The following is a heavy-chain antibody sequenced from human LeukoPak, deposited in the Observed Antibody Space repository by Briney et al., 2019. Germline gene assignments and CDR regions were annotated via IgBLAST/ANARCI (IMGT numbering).Heavy chain of an antibody. J-gene: IGHJ5*02. V-gene: IGHV4-59*01. CDR1: GGSISSYY. CDR3: ARGVGVIAVDWFDP. D-gene: IGHD6-19*01. Sequence: PSETLSLTCTVSGGSISSYYWSWIRQPPGKGLEWIGYIYYSGSTNYNPSLKSRVTISVDTSKNQFSLKLSSVTAADTAVYYCARGVGVIAVDWFDPWGQGTLVTVSS. CDR2: IYYSGST.